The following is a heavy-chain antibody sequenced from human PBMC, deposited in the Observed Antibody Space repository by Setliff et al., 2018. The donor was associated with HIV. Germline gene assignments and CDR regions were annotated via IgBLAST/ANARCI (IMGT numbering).Heavy chain of an antibody. D-gene: IGHD6-19*01. J-gene: IGHJ4*02. CDR3: ARVSRSGWFFDW. CDR2: ISEYNGDT. V-gene: IGHV1-18*01. Sequence: GASVKVSCKASGYTFTSYGISWVRQAPGQGLEWMGWISEYNGDTKYAQKLQGRVTMTKDTSTSTAYMELRSLRSDDTAVYYCARVSRSGWFFDWWGQGSLVTVSS. CDR1: GYTFTSYG.